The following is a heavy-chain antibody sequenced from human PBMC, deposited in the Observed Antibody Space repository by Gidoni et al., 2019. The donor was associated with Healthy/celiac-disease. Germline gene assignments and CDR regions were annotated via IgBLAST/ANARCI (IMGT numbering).Heavy chain of an antibody. CDR2: INHSGST. CDR1: GGSFSGYY. V-gene: IGHV4-34*01. D-gene: IGHD3-10*01. J-gene: IGHJ4*02. CDR3: ARFGELSRYYFDY. Sequence: QVQLQQWGAGLLKPSETLSLTCAVYGGSFSGYYWGWIRQPPGKGLEWIGEINHSGSTNYNPSLKSRVTISVDTSKNQFSLKLSSVTAADTAVYYWARFGELSRYYFDYWGQGTLVTVSS.